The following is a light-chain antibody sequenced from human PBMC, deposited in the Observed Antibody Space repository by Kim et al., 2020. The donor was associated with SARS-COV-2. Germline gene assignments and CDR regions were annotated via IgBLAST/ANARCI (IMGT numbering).Light chain of an antibody. CDR1: QSLAHNDGNTY. CDR2: KTS. Sequence: DIVLTQTPLSLPVTLGQPASISCKSSQSLAHNDGNTYLSWLQRRPGQPPRLLIYKTSIRFPGVPVRFSGSGAGTDFTLKISRVEADDGGVYYCMQSTQFPPYTFGQGTKLEI. V-gene: IGKV2-24*01. J-gene: IGKJ2*01. CDR3: MQSTQFPPYT.